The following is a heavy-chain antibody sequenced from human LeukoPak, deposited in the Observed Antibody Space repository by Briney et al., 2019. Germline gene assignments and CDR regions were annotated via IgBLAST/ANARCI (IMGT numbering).Heavy chain of an antibody. CDR1: GFTFSSFG. CDR2: ISVSTNTI. Sequence: GGSLRLSCAASGFTFSSFGMNWVRQAPGKGLEWGSYISVSTNTIYYADSVKGRFTISRDNAKNSLYLQMNSLRAEDTAVYYCVLINREVGNTYGLPDFWGQGTLVTVSS. J-gene: IGHJ4*02. CDR3: VLINREVGNTYGLPDF. D-gene: IGHD1-26*01. V-gene: IGHV3-48*04.